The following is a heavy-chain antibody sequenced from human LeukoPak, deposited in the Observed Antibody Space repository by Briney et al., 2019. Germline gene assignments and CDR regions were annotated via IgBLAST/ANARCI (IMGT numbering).Heavy chain of an antibody. V-gene: IGHV1-69*13. Sequence: SVKVSCKASGGTCSSYAISWVRQAPGQGLEWMGGIIPIFGTANYAQKFQGRVTITADESTSTAYMELSSLRSEDTAVYYCAREAKRRIAAAGINYGMDVWGQGTTVTVSS. CDR2: IIPIFGTA. CDR1: GGTCSSYA. D-gene: IGHD6-13*01. CDR3: AREAKRRIAAAGINYGMDV. J-gene: IGHJ6*02.